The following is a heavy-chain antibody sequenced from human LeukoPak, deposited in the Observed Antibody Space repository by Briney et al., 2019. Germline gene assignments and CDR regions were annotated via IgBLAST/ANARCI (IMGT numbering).Heavy chain of an antibody. CDR3: ARLQKTYYYDSSGYYGLGDY. Sequence: ASVKVSCKAPGGTFSSYAISWVRQAPGQGLEWMGRIIPILGIANYAQKFQGRVTITADKSTSTAYMELSSLRSEDTAVYYCARLQKTYYYDSSGYYGLGDYWGQGTLVTVSS. CDR2: IIPILGIA. CDR1: GGTFSSYA. V-gene: IGHV1-69*04. D-gene: IGHD3-22*01. J-gene: IGHJ4*02.